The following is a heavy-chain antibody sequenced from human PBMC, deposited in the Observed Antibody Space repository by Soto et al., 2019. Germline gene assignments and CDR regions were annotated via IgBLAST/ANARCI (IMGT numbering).Heavy chain of an antibody. CDR2: IYSGGTT. CDR3: ARDRAPVTGWYFDF. CDR1: GLTVSSNY. J-gene: IGHJ2*01. D-gene: IGHD3-10*01. Sequence: EVQLVESGGGLVQPGGSLRLSCAPSGLTVSSNYMSWVRQAPGKGLEWVSVIYSGGTTYYADSVRDRFTISRDNSKNTLYLQVNSLRAEDTAVYYCARDRAPVTGWYFDFWGRGTLVTVSS. V-gene: IGHV3-66*01.